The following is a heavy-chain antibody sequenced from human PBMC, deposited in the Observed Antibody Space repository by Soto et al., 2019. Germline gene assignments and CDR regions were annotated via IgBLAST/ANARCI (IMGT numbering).Heavy chain of an antibody. CDR1: GGSFSGVYYC. J-gene: IGHJ5*02. V-gene: IGHV4-30-4*02. CDR3: ARDLRTISSFDP. CDR2: IYYSGST. Sequence: PSDTLSLTCTVSGGSFSGVYYCWIRLPPGKGLEWIGYIYYSGSTYYNPSLKSRVTISVDTSKNQFSLKLSSVTAADTAVYYCARDLRTISSFDPWGQGTLVNVSS. D-gene: IGHD3-3*01.